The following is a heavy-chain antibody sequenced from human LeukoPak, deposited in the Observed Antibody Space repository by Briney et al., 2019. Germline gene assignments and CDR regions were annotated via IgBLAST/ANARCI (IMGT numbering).Heavy chain of an antibody. CDR1: GFTFSSYA. J-gene: IGHJ6*03. Sequence: GGSLRLSCAASGFTFSSYAMHWVRQAPGKGLEWVAVISYDGSNKYYADSVKGRFTISRDNSKNTLYLQMNSLRAEDTAVYYCAKDTIVGATTHYYYYMDVWGKGTTVTVSS. D-gene: IGHD1-26*01. V-gene: IGHV3-30-3*01. CDR3: AKDTIVGATTHYYYYMDV. CDR2: ISYDGSNK.